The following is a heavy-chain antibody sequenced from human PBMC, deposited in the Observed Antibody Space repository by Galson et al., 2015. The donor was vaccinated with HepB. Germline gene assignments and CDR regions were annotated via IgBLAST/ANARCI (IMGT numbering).Heavy chain of an antibody. CDR3: ARDPVAAAGTYYFDY. CDR1: GFTFSSYG. V-gene: IGHV3-33*01. D-gene: IGHD6-13*01. Sequence: SLRLSCAASGFTFSSYGMHWVRQAPGKGLEWVAVIWYDGSNKYYADSVKGRFTISRDNSKNTLYLQMNSLRAEDTAVYYCARDPVAAAGTYYFDYWGQGTLVTVSS. CDR2: IWYDGSNK. J-gene: IGHJ4*02.